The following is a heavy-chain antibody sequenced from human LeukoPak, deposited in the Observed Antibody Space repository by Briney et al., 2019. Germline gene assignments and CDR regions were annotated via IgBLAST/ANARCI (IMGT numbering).Heavy chain of an antibody. CDR3: AKDPNGDYIGAFDM. Sequence: GGSLRLSCAASGITASSYAMTWVRQAPGKGLEWVSSISGSGDRTMYADSVKGRFTISRDNFKNTLYLQMNSLRAEDTALYHCAKDPNGDYIGAFDMWGQGTMVSVSS. CDR1: GITASSYA. J-gene: IGHJ3*02. V-gene: IGHV3-23*01. D-gene: IGHD4-17*01. CDR2: ISGSGDRT.